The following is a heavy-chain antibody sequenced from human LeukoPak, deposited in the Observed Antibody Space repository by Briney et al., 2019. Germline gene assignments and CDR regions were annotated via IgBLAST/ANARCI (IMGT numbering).Heavy chain of an antibody. D-gene: IGHD3-22*01. J-gene: IGHJ4*02. Sequence: PSETLSLTCTVSGDSISTSSYYWGWIRQPPGKGLEWLGSIYYSGSTYYNPSIKSRVTISVDTSKNQFSLNLYSVTAADTAVFYCARSYYYDYRQIDYWGQGTLVTVSS. V-gene: IGHV4-39*01. CDR1: GDSISTSSYY. CDR3: ARSYYYDYRQIDY. CDR2: IYYSGST.